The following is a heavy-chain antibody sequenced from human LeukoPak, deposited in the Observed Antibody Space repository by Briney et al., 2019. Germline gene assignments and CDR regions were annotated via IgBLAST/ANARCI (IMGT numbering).Heavy chain of an antibody. V-gene: IGHV3-7*04. CDR1: DFNFRSNW. Sequence: GGSLRLSCVASDFNFRSNWMDWVRQAPGKGLEWVANIKGDGSEKNYVDSVKGRFSISRDNAKNSLYLEMNSLRAEDTGVYYCAKEGDWNRDYWGQGALVTVSS. CDR2: IKGDGSEK. J-gene: IGHJ4*02. D-gene: IGHD1-1*01. CDR3: AKEGDWNRDY.